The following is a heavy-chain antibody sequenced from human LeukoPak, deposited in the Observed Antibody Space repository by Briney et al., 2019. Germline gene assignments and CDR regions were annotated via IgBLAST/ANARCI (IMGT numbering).Heavy chain of an antibody. Sequence: PGGYLRLSCAASGFTFSSYWMSWVRQAPGKGLEWVASIGPTGSDRYHADSIKGRFTISRDNANNFLYLQMNSLRAEDTAVYYCATETNGRHYDYWGQGTLLTVSS. CDR1: GFTFSSYW. CDR3: ATETNGRHYDY. J-gene: IGHJ4*02. CDR2: IGPTGSDR. D-gene: IGHD1-14*01. V-gene: IGHV3-21*06.